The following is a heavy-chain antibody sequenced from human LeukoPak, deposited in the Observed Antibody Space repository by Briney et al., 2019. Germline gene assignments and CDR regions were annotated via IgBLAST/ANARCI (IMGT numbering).Heavy chain of an antibody. J-gene: IGHJ5*02. D-gene: IGHD6-19*01. CDR1: NGSISSDTYF. V-gene: IGHV4-61*02. CDR3: AKGAGPPWFDP. CDR2: MSSSGVS. Sequence: PSETLSLTCTVSNGSISSDTYFWSWIRQPAGKGLEWIGRMSSSGVSTYSPSLKSRVTISIDTSRNQFFLNLNSVTAADTAVYYCAKGAGPPWFDPWGQGTLVTVSS.